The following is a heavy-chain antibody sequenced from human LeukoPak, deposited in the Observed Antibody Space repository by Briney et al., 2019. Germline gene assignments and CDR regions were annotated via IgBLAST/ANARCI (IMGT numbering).Heavy chain of an antibody. V-gene: IGHV4-39*01. CDR3: ARGRRGYSYGFNLKRQNWFDP. Sequence: SETLSLTCTVSGGSISSSSDYWGWIRQPPGKGLEWIGSISYSGSTYYNPSLKSRVTISVDTSKNQLSLKLSSVTAADTAVYYCARGRRGYSYGFNLKRQNWFDPWGQGTLVTVSS. CDR1: GGSISSSSDY. CDR2: ISYSGST. J-gene: IGHJ5*02. D-gene: IGHD5-18*01.